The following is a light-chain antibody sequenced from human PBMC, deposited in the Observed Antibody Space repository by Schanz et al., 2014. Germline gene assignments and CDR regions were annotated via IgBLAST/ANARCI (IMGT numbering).Light chain of an antibody. J-gene: IGLJ3*02. V-gene: IGLV2-14*03. CDR3: SSYRSTTSLGV. CDR2: DVT. CDR1: SSDVGGYNY. Sequence: QSALTQPPSASGSPGQSVTISCTGTSSDVGGYNYVSWYQQYPGKAPKLMIYDVTNRPSGVSYRFSGSKSGNTASLTISGLQAEDEADYYCSSYRSTTSLGVFGGGTKLTVL.